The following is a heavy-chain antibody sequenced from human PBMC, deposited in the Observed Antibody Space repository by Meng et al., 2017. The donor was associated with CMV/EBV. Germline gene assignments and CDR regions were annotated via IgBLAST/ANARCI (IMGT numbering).Heavy chain of an antibody. CDR1: GFTFSSYA. J-gene: IGHJ4*02. CDR2: ISGSGGST. V-gene: IGHV3-23*01. Sequence: GESLKISCAASGFTFSSYAMSWVRQAPGKGLEWVSAISGSGGSTYYADSVKGRFTISRDNSKNTLYLQMNSLRAEDTAVYYCTRDLTPNYWGQGTLVTVSS. CDR3: TRDLTPNY.